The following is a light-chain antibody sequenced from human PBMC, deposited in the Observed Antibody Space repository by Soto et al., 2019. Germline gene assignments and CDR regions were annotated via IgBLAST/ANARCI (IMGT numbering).Light chain of an antibody. CDR1: QSVSRY. CDR2: DAS. V-gene: IGKV3-11*01. J-gene: IGKJ3*01. CDR3: QQSVT. Sequence: ILLTESRAALRLFPWGGAPLSCSASQSVSRYLDCYQQQHGQAPRLLIYDASNRATGIPARFSGSGSGTDLTLTISSLEPEDFAVYYCQQSVTFGPGTKVDIK.